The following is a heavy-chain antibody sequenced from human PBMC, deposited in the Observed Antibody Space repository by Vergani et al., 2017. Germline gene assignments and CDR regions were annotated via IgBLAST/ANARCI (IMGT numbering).Heavy chain of an antibody. CDR2: ISGSGGST. V-gene: IGHV3-23*01. CDR1: GFTFSSYA. D-gene: IGHD6-13*01. J-gene: IGHJ4*02. Sequence: EVQLLESGGGLVQPGGSLRLSCAASGFTFSSYAMSWVRQAPGKGLEWVSAISGSGGSTYYADSVKGRFTISRDNSKNTLYLQMNSLRAADPAVYYCAKIKEPCIAAAGEFDYWGQGTLVTVSS. CDR3: AKIKEPCIAAAGEFDY.